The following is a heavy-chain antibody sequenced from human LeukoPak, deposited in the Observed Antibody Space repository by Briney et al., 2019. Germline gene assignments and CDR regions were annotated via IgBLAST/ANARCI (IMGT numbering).Heavy chain of an antibody. CDR1: GGXFSSYA. J-gene: IGHJ4*02. V-gene: IGHV1-69*01. CDR2: IIPIFGTA. D-gene: IGHD1-26*01. Sequence: SVKVSCKASGGXFSSYAISWVRQAPGQGREWMGGIIPIFGTANYAQKFQGRDTITADESTSTAYMEVSSLRSEDTAVYYCARHIVGAHLDYWGQGTLVTVSS. CDR3: ARHIVGAHLDY.